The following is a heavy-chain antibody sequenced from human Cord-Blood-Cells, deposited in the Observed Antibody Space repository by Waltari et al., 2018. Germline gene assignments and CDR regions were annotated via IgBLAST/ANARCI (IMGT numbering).Heavy chain of an antibody. J-gene: IGHJ4*02. CDR3: ARSNGPYYDSSGYYHYFDY. V-gene: IGHV1-69*01. Sequence: QVQLVQSGAEVKKPGSSVKVSCKASGGTFSSYAISWVRQAPGQGLEWMGGTIPIFGTANYAQKFQGRVTITADESTSTAYMELSSLRSEDTAVYYCARSNGPYYDSSGYYHYFDYWGQGTLVTVSS. CDR2: TIPIFGTA. CDR1: GGTFSSYA. D-gene: IGHD3-22*01.